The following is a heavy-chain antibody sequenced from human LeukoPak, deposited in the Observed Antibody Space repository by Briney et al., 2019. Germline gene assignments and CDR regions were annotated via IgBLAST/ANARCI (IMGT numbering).Heavy chain of an antibody. CDR3: ARGGDIPDY. J-gene: IGHJ4*02. Sequence: PSETLSLTCAVYGGSFSGYYWSWIRQPPGKGLEWIGEINHSGSTNYNPSLKSRVTISVDTSKNQFSLKLSSATAADTAVYYCARGGDIPDYWGQGTLVTVSS. V-gene: IGHV4-34*01. CDR1: GGSFSGYY. CDR2: INHSGST. D-gene: IGHD3-9*01.